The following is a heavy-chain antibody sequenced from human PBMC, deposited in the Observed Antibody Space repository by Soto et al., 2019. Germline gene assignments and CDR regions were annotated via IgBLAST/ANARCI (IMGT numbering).Heavy chain of an antibody. CDR1: GFTFSSYG. J-gene: IGHJ6*02. CDR2: IWFNGRNK. CDR3: AREKGASRYYFGLDV. D-gene: IGHD2-2*01. V-gene: IGHV3-33*01. Sequence: QVQLVESGGGVVQPGRSLSLSCAASGFTFSSYGMHWVRQAPGKGLEWVAVIWFNGRNKYYADSVKGRFTFSRDNSKNTLYLQMSSLRAEDTAVYYCAREKGASRYYFGLDVWGQGTTVTVSS.